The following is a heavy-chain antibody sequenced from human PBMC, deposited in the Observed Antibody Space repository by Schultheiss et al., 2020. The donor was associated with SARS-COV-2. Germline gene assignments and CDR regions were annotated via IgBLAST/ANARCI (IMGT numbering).Heavy chain of an antibody. V-gene: IGHV3-48*01. CDR1: GFTFSSYG. Sequence: GGSLRLSCAASGFTFSSYGMHWVRQAPGKGLEWVSYISSSSSTIYYADSVKGRLTISRDNAKNSLYLQMNSLRAEDTAVYYCARGDTRSSLCYWGQGTLVTVSS. D-gene: IGHD6-6*01. CDR3: ARGDTRSSLCY. CDR2: ISSSSSTI. J-gene: IGHJ4*02.